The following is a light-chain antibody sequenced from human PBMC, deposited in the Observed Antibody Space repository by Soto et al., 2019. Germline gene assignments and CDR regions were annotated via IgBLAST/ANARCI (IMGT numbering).Light chain of an antibody. CDR1: QIISSW. Sequence: DIQMTQSPSTLSASVGDRVTITCRASQIISSWLAWYQQRTGKAPKVLIYKASNLESGVPSRFSGSGSGTELTLTISSLHPDDFATYYVQQYYTYPWTIWPGTKVEIK. CDR2: KAS. J-gene: IGKJ1*01. V-gene: IGKV1-5*03. CDR3: QQYYTYPWT.